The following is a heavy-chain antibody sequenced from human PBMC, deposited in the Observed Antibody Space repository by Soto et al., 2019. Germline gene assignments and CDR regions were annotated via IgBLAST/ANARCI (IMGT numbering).Heavy chain of an antibody. D-gene: IGHD4-17*01. CDR3: TRSMSRTVNTSGFDF. Sequence: QVQLVQSGAEVKKPGASVKVSCKASGYTFTTYGISWVRQAPGQGLEWMGWVSAKNGETNHAQKVQGRVTLTTDTSTSTAYMELRSLRSADTAVYYCTRSMSRTVNTSGFDFWGEGTLVTVSS. CDR1: GYTFTTYG. V-gene: IGHV1-18*01. CDR2: VSAKNGET. J-gene: IGHJ4*02.